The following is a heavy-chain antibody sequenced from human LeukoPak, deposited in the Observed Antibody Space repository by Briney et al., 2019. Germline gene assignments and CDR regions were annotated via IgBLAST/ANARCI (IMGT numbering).Heavy chain of an antibody. CDR3: ARFQRDSSGWGAFDI. D-gene: IGHD6-19*01. CDR2: IYTSGST. CDR1: GGSISSGSYY. Sequence: SETLSLTCTVSGGSISSGSYYWSWIRQPAGKGLEWIGRIYTSGSTNYNPSLKSRVTISVDTSKNQFSLKLSSVTAADTAVYYCARFQRDSSGWGAFDIWGQGTMVTVSS. J-gene: IGHJ3*02. V-gene: IGHV4-61*02.